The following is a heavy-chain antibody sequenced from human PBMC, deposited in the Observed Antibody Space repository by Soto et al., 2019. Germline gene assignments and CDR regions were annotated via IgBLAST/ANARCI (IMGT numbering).Heavy chain of an antibody. CDR3: ARSITMVRGVIIDYFDY. CDR1: GGSISRSSYD. D-gene: IGHD3-10*01. J-gene: IGHJ4*02. CDR2: IYYSGST. V-gene: IGHV4-39*01. Sequence: SETLALTCTGSGGSISRSSYDWGWVRQPPGKGLEWIGTIYYSGSTYYNPSLKRRVTISVDTSKNQFSLKLSSVTAADTAVYYCARSITMVRGVIIDYFDYWGQGTLVT.